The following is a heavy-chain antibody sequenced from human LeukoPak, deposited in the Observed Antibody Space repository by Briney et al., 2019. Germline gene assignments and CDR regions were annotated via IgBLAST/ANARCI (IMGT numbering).Heavy chain of an antibody. D-gene: IGHD3-22*01. V-gene: IGHV3-23*01. Sequence: GGSLRLSCAASGFTFSSYAMNWVRQAPVKGLEWVSGISGSGRDTYYADSVKGRFTISRDNSKNTLYLQMNSLRADDTAVYYCATNYYDSSGYFPDFDYWGQGALVSVSS. CDR2: ISGSGRDT. CDR1: GFTFSSYA. J-gene: IGHJ4*02. CDR3: ATNYYDSSGYFPDFDY.